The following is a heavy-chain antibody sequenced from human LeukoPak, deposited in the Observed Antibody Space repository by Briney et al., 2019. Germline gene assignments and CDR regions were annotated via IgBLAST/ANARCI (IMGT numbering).Heavy chain of an antibody. J-gene: IGHJ4*02. CDR2: IYSSGST. V-gene: IGHV4-59*01. CDR3: ARVRHGIFDY. Sequence: SETLSLTCTVSGGSISNYYWSWIRQPPGKGLEWIGFIYSSGSTNYNPSLKSRVTISVDTSKNQFSLKLSSVTPADTAVYYCARVRHGIFDYWGQGTLVTVSS. CDR1: GGSISNYY. D-gene: IGHD1-14*01.